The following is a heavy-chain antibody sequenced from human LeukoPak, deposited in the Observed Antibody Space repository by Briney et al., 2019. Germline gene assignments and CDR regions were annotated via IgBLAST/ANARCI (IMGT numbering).Heavy chain of an antibody. D-gene: IGHD5-18*01. Sequence: KPGGSLRLSCAASGFTFSDYYMSWIRQAPGKGLEWVSYISVSGSTIYYADSVKGRFTISRDNAKTSLYLQLNSLRAEDTAVYYCASAYSYGTIDYWGQGTLVTVSS. V-gene: IGHV3-11*01. CDR2: ISVSGSTI. CDR1: GFTFSDYY. CDR3: ASAYSYGTIDY. J-gene: IGHJ4*02.